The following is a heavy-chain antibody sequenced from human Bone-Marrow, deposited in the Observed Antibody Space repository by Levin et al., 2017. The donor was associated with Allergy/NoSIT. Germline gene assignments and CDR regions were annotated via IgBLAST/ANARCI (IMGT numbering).Heavy chain of an antibody. V-gene: IGHV1-69*13. Sequence: SVKVSCKVSGGTLRRNAISWVRQAPGQGLEWMGGIIADFGTTNYAQSFEGRITITADASTSTVYMEMRSLRSDDAAIYYCARGGYADMYFYYYMDVWGKGTTVTVSS. CDR1: GGTLRRNA. J-gene: IGHJ6*03. CDR2: IIADFGTT. CDR3: ARGGYADMYFYYYMDV. D-gene: IGHD2-2*01.